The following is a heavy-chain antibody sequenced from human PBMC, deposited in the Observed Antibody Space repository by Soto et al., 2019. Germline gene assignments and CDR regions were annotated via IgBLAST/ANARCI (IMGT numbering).Heavy chain of an antibody. CDR1: GGSISSGDYY. Sequence: SETLSLTCTVSGGSISSGDYYWSWIRQPPGKGLEWIGYIYYSGSTYYNPSLKRRVTISVNTSKNQFSSKQSSVTAADTAANYSDRVRSGYGDYYFDYWGQGTLVIFSS. CDR3: DRVRSGYGDYYFDY. CDR2: IYYSGST. J-gene: IGHJ4*02. V-gene: IGHV4-30-4*01. D-gene: IGHD5-12*01.